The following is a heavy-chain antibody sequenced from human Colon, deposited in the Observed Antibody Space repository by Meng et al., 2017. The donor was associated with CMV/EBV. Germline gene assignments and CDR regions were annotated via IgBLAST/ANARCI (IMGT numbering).Heavy chain of an antibody. CDR3: ARPEHYYHTSGYPGDYFDY. CDR2: INPNSGDT. J-gene: IGHJ4*02. Sequence: QVQLVQSGAEVNTPGASVKVSCKASGISFPGHYIHWVRQAPGQGLEWMGRINPNSGDTIFAQNFQGRLTMTRDSSISTAYMELTSLTSDDTAVYYCARPEHYYHTSGYPGDYFDYWGQGTLVTVSS. CDR1: GISFPGHY. D-gene: IGHD3-22*01. V-gene: IGHV1-2*06.